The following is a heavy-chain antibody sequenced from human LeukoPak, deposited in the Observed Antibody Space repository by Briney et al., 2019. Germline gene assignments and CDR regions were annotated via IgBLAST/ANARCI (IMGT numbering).Heavy chain of an antibody. Sequence: PSETLSLTCTVSGGSISSSSYYWGWIRQPPGKGLEWIGSIYYSGNTYYNPSLKSRVTISVDTSKNQFSLKLSSVTAADTAVYYCASRTQLWSNYFDYWGQGTLVTVSS. D-gene: IGHD5-18*01. CDR3: ASRTQLWSNYFDY. J-gene: IGHJ4*02. CDR1: GGSISSSSYY. V-gene: IGHV4-39*01. CDR2: IYYSGNT.